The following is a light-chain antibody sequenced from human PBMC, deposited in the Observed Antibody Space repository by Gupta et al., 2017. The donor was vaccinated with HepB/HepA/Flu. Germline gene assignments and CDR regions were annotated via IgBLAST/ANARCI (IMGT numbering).Light chain of an antibody. Sequence: SSDLTQPPSVSVSPGQPASITCSGDKLGQKFSSWYQQKPGHSPVVLIYQDDKRTAGSPGRCSGSNSGNTATLTISGTQAVDEDDYFCQTGDSSAVVFGGGTKLTVL. CDR3: QTGDSSAVV. V-gene: IGLV3-1*01. CDR2: QDD. J-gene: IGLJ2*01. CDR1: KLGQKF.